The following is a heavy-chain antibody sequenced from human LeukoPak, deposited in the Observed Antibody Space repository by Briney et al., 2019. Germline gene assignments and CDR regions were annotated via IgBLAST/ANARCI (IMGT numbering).Heavy chain of an antibody. CDR3: ARSYSSIFFDS. D-gene: IGHD6-13*01. J-gene: IGHJ4*02. Sequence: SGGSLRLSCAASGFTFSSSNMNWVRQAPGKGLEWVSYISGSSNTIYYADSVKGRFTISRDNAKKSLYLQLNSLRAEDTAVYYCARSYSSIFFDSWGQGALVTVSS. V-gene: IGHV3-48*01. CDR1: GFTFSSSN. CDR2: ISGSSNTI.